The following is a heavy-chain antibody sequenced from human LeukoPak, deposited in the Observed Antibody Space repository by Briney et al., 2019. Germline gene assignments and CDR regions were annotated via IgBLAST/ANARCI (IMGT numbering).Heavy chain of an antibody. CDR3: AREIVWVVTAATGLDV. V-gene: IGHV3-20*04. J-gene: IGHJ6*02. D-gene: IGHD2-2*01. CDR1: GFTFDDYG. CDR2: INWNGGST. Sequence: PGGSLRLSCAASGFTFDDYGMSWVRPAPGKGLEWVSGINWNGGSTGYADSVKGRFTISRDNAKNSLYLQMNSLRAEDTALYYCAREIVWVVTAATGLDVWGQGTTVTVSS.